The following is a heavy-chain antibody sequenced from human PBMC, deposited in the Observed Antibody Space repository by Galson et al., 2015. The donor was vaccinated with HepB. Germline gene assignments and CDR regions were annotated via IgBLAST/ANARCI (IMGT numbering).Heavy chain of an antibody. V-gene: IGHV3-23*01. CDR1: GFTFGSYA. CDR3: AKTTTRTRIMTPGFDY. J-gene: IGHJ4*02. CDR2: ISDTDDNT. D-gene: IGHD1-1*01. Sequence: SLRLSCAASGFTFGSYAMSWARQAPGKGLEWVSSISDTDDNTYYADSVKGRFTTSRDNSKNTLYLQMSSLRAEDTAVYFCAKTTTRTRIMTPGFDYWGQGTLVAVSS.